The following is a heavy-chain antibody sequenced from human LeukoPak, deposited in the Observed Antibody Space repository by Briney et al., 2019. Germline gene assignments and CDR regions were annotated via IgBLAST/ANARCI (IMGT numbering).Heavy chain of an antibody. V-gene: IGHV3-7*05. CDR3: ARGGREGTGDC. CDR1: GFPFSSYW. Sequence: PGGSLRLSCAASGFPFSSYWMTWVRQAPGKGLEWVANIKQDGSDKYYVDSVKGRFTISRDNAKNSLYLQMNSLRVEDTAVYYCARGGREGTGDCWSQGTLVTVSS. CDR2: IKQDGSDK. J-gene: IGHJ4*02. D-gene: IGHD1-14*01.